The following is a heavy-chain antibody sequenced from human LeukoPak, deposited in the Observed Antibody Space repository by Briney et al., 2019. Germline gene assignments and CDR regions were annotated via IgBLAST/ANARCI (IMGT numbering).Heavy chain of an antibody. Sequence: GESLKISCKGSGYSFTTYWIAWVRQMPGKGPECMGIIYPGDSDIRYSPSLQGQVTISADKSITTAYLHWSSLKALDTAIYYCARSRSGSYYDYWGQGTLVTVSS. CDR1: GYSFTTYW. CDR2: IYPGDSDI. V-gene: IGHV5-51*01. J-gene: IGHJ4*02. D-gene: IGHD3-10*01. CDR3: ARSRSGSYYDY.